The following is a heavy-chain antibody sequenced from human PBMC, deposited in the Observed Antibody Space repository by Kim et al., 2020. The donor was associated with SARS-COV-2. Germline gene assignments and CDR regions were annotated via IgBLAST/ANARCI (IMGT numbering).Heavy chain of an antibody. CDR2: GLA. Sequence: GLANTTKKFHGRVTITADKSTSTAYMELSSLRSEDTAVYYCARAEGGGFCWGQGTLVTVSS. V-gene: IGHV1-69*04. CDR3: ARAEGGGFC. D-gene: IGHD5-12*01. J-gene: IGHJ4*02.